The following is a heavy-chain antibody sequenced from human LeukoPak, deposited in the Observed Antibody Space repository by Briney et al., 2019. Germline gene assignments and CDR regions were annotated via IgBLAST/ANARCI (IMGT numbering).Heavy chain of an antibody. CDR1: GGSFSGYY. Sequence: SETLSLTCAVYGGSFSGYYWSWIRQPPGKGLEWIGEINHSGSTNYNPSLKSRVTISVDTSKNQFSLKLGSVTAADTAVYYCARTPKRLLWFGELLRWFDPWGQGTLVTVSS. V-gene: IGHV4-34*01. J-gene: IGHJ5*02. D-gene: IGHD3-10*01. CDR3: ARTPKRLLWFGELLRWFDP. CDR2: INHSGST.